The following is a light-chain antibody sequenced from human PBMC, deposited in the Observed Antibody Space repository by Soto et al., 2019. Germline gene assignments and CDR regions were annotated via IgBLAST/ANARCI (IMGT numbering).Light chain of an antibody. V-gene: IGLV1-47*01. J-gene: IGLJ2*01. CDR3: AAWDDSLSGVF. CDR2: RNN. Sequence: QSVLTQPPSASGTPGQRVTISCSGSSSNIGSNYVYWYQQLPGTAPKLLIYRNNQRPSGVPDRFSGSKSDASASLAVSGLRSEDEADYYCAAWDDSLSGVFFGGGTKLTVL. CDR1: SSNIGSNY.